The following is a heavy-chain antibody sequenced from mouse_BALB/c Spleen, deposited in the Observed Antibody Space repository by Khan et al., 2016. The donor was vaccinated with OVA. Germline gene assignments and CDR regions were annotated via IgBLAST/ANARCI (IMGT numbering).Heavy chain of an antibody. CDR3: AREGKYMDY. CDR1: GYSITSGYS. Sequence: EVQLQESGPDLVKPSQSLSLTCTVTGYSITSGYSWHWIRQFPGNKLEWMAYIYFSGSINYNPSLKSRISFTRDTSKNQFFLQLNSVTTEDTAKYDLAREGKYMDYWGQGTSVTVSS. J-gene: IGHJ4*01. V-gene: IGHV3-1*02. D-gene: IGHD2-1*01. CDR2: IYFSGSI.